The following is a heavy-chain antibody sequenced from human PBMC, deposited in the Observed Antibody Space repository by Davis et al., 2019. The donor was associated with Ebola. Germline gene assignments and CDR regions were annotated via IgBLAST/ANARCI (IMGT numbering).Heavy chain of an antibody. J-gene: IGHJ6*02. Sequence: AASVKVSCKASRYTLHIYGISWVRQAPGQGVEGMGGINPSFGSSNYAQKFQGRVPITADKTTTTAYMELSRLGSEDTAVYDCARDGHKYSSSSLSYYYYGMDVWGQGTTVTVSS. V-gene: IGHV1-69*06. CDR1: RYTLHIYG. CDR3: ARDGHKYSSSSLSYYYYGMDV. CDR2: INPSFGSS. D-gene: IGHD6-6*01.